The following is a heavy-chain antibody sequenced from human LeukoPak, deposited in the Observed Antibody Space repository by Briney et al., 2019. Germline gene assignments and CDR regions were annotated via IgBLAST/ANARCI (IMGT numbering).Heavy chain of an antibody. D-gene: IGHD3-22*01. V-gene: IGHV1-8*03. CDR1: GYTFTSYG. J-gene: IGHJ4*02. Sequence: ASVKVSCKASGYTFTSYGISWVRQATGQGLEWMGWMNPNSGNTGYAQKFQGRVTITRNTSISTAYMELSSLRSEDTAVYYCARAPYYYDSSGYWYYFDYWGQGTLVTVSS. CDR2: MNPNSGNT. CDR3: ARAPYYYDSSGYWYYFDY.